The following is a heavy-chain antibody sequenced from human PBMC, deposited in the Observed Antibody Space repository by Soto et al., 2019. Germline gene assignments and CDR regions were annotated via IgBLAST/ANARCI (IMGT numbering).Heavy chain of an antibody. D-gene: IGHD2-15*01. Sequence: QVQLVESGGGVVQPGRSLRLSCAASGFTFSSYGMHWVRQAPGKGLEWVAVIWYDGSNKYYADSVKGRFTISRDNSKNTLYLQMNILRAEDTAVYYCARDQGYGYYFDYWGQGTLVTVSS. V-gene: IGHV3-33*01. CDR1: GFTFSSYG. CDR2: IWYDGSNK. J-gene: IGHJ4*02. CDR3: ARDQGYGYYFDY.